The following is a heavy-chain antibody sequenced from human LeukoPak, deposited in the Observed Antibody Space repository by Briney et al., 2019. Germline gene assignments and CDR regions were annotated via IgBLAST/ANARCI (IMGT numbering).Heavy chain of an antibody. CDR2: INPSGGST. Sequence: RASVKVSCKASGYTFTSYYMHWVRQAPGQGLEWMGIINPSGGSTSYAQKFQGRVTMTRDTSTSTVYMELSSLKSEDTAVYYCARASLPGWYFDLWGRGTLVTVSS. CDR3: ARASLPGWYFDL. V-gene: IGHV1-46*01. J-gene: IGHJ2*01. CDR1: GYTFTSYY.